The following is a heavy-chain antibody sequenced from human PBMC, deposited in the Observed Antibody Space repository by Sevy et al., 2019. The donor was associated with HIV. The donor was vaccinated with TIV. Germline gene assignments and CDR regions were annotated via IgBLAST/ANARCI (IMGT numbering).Heavy chain of an antibody. CDR1: GYTFTGYY. Sequence: ASVKVSCKASGYTFTGYYIHWVRQAPGQGLEYMGWINPNSGGTNYAQKFQDRVTMTRDTSISTAYMELSRLRSDDTAVFYCAIPTGRSGHTYASFDYWGQGTLVTVS. D-gene: IGHD5-18*01. CDR3: AIPTGRSGHTYASFDY. CDR2: INPNSGGT. J-gene: IGHJ4*02. V-gene: IGHV1-2*02.